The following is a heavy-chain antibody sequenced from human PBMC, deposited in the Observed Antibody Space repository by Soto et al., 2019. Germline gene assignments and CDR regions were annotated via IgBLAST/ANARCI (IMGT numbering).Heavy chain of an antibody. Sequence: VQLVESGGGVVQPGRSLRLSCAAYGFTFSDYAMQWVRQAPGKGLEWVAVVYHDGRNTHYADSVKGRFTISRDSSKNTVSLEMTSLRAEDTAVYYCAKGGRQWLVTSAFNYWGQGALVTVSS. D-gene: IGHD6-19*01. CDR1: GFTFSDYA. V-gene: IGHV3-30*18. CDR3: AKGGRQWLVTSAFNY. CDR2: VYHDGRNT. J-gene: IGHJ4*02.